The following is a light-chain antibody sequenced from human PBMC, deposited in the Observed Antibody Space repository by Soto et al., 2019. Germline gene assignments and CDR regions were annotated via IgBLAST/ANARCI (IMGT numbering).Light chain of an antibody. CDR1: QSVGSSY. CDR3: QQYGSSPPYN. CDR2: GTS. Sequence: EIVLTQSPDTLSLSPGESATLSCRASQSVGSSYLAWYQHKPGQAPRLVLYGTSSRAPGVPDRFSGSGSGTACSITISRLEHADFAVYYCQQYGSSPPYNFGKGTKVEIK. J-gene: IGKJ2*01. V-gene: IGKV3-20*01.